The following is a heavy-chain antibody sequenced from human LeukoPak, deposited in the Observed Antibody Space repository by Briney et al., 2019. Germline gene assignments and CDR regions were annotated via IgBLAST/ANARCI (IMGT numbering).Heavy chain of an antibody. CDR1: GCTVSNNY. V-gene: IGHV3-53*01. CDR2: SYSDSNT. D-gene: IGHD1-14*01. CDR3: VRKNRDFNAAFDI. J-gene: IGHJ3*02. Sequence: PGESLRLSCTASGCTVSNNYMSWVRQAPGKGLEWVSISYSDSNTNYADSVKGRFTISRDTSQNTLSLQMNRLRAEDTAVYYCVRKNRDFNAAFDIWGQGTVVTVSS.